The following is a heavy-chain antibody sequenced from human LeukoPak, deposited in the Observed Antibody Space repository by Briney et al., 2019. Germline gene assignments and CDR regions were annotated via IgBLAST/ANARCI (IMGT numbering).Heavy chain of an antibody. CDR1: GYSFTCDY. D-gene: IGHD5-24*01. V-gene: IGHV1-2*02. Sequence: ASVKVSCKASGYSFTCDYMDGGRQAPGQGLEWMGWINPNSGGTNYSQKLQGRVTMTRDTSISTACMDLRSLTSDHTAEHYCARPLGGKNVDRATGFDLWGRGTLVTVSS. CDR2: INPNSGGT. CDR3: ARPLGGKNVDRATGFDL. J-gene: IGHJ2*01.